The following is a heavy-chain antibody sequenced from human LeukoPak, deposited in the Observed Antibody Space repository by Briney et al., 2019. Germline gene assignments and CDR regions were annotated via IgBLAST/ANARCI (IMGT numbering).Heavy chain of an antibody. CDR2: INPNSGGT. Sequence: ASVTVSCKASGYTFTDYFIHWVRQAPGQGLEWMGWINPNSGGTKYAQKFQGRFIMTRDTSISTAYIELSRLRSDDTAVYYCATLLSNANFDYWGQGTLVAVSS. V-gene: IGHV1-2*02. J-gene: IGHJ4*02. CDR1: GYTFTDYF. CDR3: ATLLSNANFDY.